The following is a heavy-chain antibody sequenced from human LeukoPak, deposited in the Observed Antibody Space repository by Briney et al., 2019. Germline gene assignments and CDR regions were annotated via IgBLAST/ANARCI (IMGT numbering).Heavy chain of an antibody. CDR2: ISAYNGNT. J-gene: IGHJ4*02. CDR1: GYSFTGNY. Sequence: ASVKVSCKASGYSFTGNYMHWVRQAPGQGLERMGWISAYNGNTNYAQKLQGRVAMTTDTSTSTAYMELRSLRSDDTAVYYCARDHFVGQYSGYAPFDYWGQGTLVTVSS. CDR3: ARDHFVGQYSGYAPFDY. V-gene: IGHV1-18*04. D-gene: IGHD5-12*01.